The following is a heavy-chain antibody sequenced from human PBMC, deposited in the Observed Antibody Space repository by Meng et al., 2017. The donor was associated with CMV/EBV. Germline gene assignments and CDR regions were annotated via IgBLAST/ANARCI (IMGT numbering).Heavy chain of an antibody. CDR2: IYYSGST. CDR3: AREGDNPFDY. J-gene: IGHJ4*02. V-gene: IGHV4-30-4*08. CDR1: GGSISSGDYY. Sequence: QVHLKEWGPGRGKPSQTLSLTCTVSGGSISSGDYYWSWIRQPPGKGLEWIGYIYYSGSTYYNPSLKSRVTISVDTSKNQFSLKLSSATAADTAVYYCAREGDNPFDYWGQGTLVTVSS. D-gene: IGHD2-21*02.